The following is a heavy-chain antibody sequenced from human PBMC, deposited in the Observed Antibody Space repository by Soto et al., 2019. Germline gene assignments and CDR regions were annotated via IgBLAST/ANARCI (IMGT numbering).Heavy chain of an antibody. D-gene: IGHD2-15*01. Sequence: EVQLLESGGGLVQPGGSLRLSCAASGFTFSSYAMSWVRQAPGKGLEWGSSISGSGGSTYYADSVKGRFTISRDNSKNTLYLQMNSLRAEDTAVYYCAKALASSGGSCCNFDYWGQGTLVTVSS. CDR1: GFTFSSYA. V-gene: IGHV3-23*01. CDR2: ISGSGGST. J-gene: IGHJ4*02. CDR3: AKALASSGGSCCNFDY.